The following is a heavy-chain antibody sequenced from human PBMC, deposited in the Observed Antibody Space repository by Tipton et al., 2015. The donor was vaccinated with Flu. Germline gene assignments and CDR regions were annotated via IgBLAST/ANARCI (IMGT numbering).Heavy chain of an antibody. D-gene: IGHD1-26*01. Sequence: TLSLTCTVSGDSISSGGFYWSWIRQPAGKGLEWIGRIYSSGITKYNASLKSRVTISIDTSKHQFSLKVTSVTAADAAVYFCATRRSGRPIDHWGQGTLVTVSS. CDR1: GDSISSGGFY. CDR2: IYSSGIT. J-gene: IGHJ4*02. CDR3: ATRRSGRPIDH. V-gene: IGHV4-61*02.